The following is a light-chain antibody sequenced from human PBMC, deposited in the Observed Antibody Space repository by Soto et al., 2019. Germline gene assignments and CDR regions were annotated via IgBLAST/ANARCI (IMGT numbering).Light chain of an antibody. Sequence: IVLTQSPATLSLSPGERATLSCRTSQSVGNNLAWYQVKPGQAPSLLIFDASNRATGVPPRFSGSGSGTDFTLTTNSLDPEAFALYYCHQRSNWPITFGGGTSVQIK. CDR3: HQRSNWPIT. V-gene: IGKV3-11*01. CDR1: QSVGNN. CDR2: DAS. J-gene: IGKJ4*01.